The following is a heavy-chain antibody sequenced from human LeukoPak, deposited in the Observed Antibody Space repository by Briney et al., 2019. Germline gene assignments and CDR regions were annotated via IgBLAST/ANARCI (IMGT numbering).Heavy chain of an antibody. V-gene: IGHV1-69*05. CDR2: IIPIFGTA. J-gene: IGHJ4*02. CDR1: GGSFSSYA. Sequence: ASVKVSCKASGGSFSSYAISWVRQAPGQGLEWMGGIIPIFGTANYAQKFPGRVTITTDESTGTAYMECSSLRSEETAVYYCTRGYRGSYFTYWGQGTLVTVSS. CDR3: TRGYRGSYFTY. D-gene: IGHD1-26*01.